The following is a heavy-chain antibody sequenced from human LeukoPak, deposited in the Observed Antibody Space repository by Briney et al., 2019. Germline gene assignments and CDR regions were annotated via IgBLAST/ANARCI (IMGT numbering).Heavy chain of an antibody. CDR2: IYYSGST. V-gene: IGHV4-61*05. D-gene: IGHD6-13*01. Sequence: NPSGTLSLTCTVSGGSISSSCYYWAWVRQPPGEGLEWIGYIYYSGSTNYNPSLKSRVTISVDTSKNQFSLKLSSVTAADTAVYYCARVRIAAAGAYSDYWGQGTLVTVYS. CDR1: GGSISSSCYY. CDR3: ARVRIAAAGAYSDY. J-gene: IGHJ4*02.